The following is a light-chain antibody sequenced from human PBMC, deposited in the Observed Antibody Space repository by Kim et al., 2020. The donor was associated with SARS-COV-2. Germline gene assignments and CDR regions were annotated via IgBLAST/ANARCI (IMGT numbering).Light chain of an antibody. CDR2: KAS. CDR3: QQYNSYSGT. J-gene: IGKJ1*01. Sequence: ASVGERSTRTCRASHSISSWLAWYQQKPGKAPKLLIYKASSLESGVPSRFSGSGSGTEFTLTISSLQPDDFATYYCQQYNSYSGTFGQGTKVEIK. CDR1: HSISSW. V-gene: IGKV1-5*03.